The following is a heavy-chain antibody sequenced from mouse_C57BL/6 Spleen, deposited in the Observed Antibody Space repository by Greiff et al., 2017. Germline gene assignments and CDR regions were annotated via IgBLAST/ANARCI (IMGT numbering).Heavy chain of an antibody. J-gene: IGHJ4*01. CDR2: INPNYGTT. Sequence: EVQLQQSGPELVQPGASVKISCKASGYSFTDYNMNWVKQSNGKSLEWIGVINPNYGTTSYNQKFKGKATLTVDQSSSTAYMQLNSLTSEESAVYYCVIYYYDSSLYYAMHYWGQGTSVTVSS. CDR3: VIYYYDSSLYYAMHY. V-gene: IGHV1-39*01. CDR1: GYSFTDYN. D-gene: IGHD1-1*01.